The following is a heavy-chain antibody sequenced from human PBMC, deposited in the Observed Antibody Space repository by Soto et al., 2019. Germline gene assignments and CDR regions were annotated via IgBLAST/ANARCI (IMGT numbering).Heavy chain of an antibody. V-gene: IGHV3-73*01. Sequence: SGGSLRLSCAASGFTFSSYEMNWVRQAPGKGLEWVGRIRSRANNFATSSAASVKGRFTFSRDDSKNTAYLQMNTLKPEDTAVYYCARGQGAAIGDYYYHGMDVWGQGTTVTVSS. CDR2: IRSRANNFAT. CDR3: ARGQGAAIGDYYYHGMDV. CDR1: GFTFSSYE. D-gene: IGHD2-2*02. J-gene: IGHJ6*02.